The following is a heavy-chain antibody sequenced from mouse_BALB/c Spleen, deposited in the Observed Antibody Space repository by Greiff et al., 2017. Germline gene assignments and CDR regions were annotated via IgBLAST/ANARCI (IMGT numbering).Heavy chain of an antibody. Sequence: EVKLMESGGGLVKPGGSLKLSCAASGFAFSSYDMSWVRQTPEKRLEWVAYISSGGGSTYYPDTVKGRFTISRDNAKNTLYLQMSSLKSEDTAMYYCARKGVYFYAMDYWGQGTSVTVSA. CDR3: ARKGVYFYAMDY. J-gene: IGHJ4*01. D-gene: IGHD2-1*01. CDR1: GFAFSSYD. CDR2: ISSGGGST. V-gene: IGHV5-12-1*01.